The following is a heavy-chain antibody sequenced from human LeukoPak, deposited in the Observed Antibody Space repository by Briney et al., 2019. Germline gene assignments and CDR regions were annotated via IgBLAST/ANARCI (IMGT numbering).Heavy chain of an antibody. CDR1: GGSISSYY. J-gene: IGHJ6*03. V-gene: IGHV4-4*07. CDR2: ISSSGTT. Sequence: PSETLSLTCTVSGGSISSYYWSWIRQPAGEGLDYIGRISSSGTTNYNRSLRGRVTITLDKSNNQFSLKLTSVTAADTAIYYCARGEETGGARLGYYYYYMDVWGKGATVTVSS. D-gene: IGHD3-10*01. CDR3: ARGEETGGARLGYYYYYMDV.